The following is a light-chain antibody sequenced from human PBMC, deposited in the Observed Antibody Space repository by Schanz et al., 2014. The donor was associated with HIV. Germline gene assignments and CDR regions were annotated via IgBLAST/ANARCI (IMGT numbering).Light chain of an antibody. V-gene: IGLV1-44*01. CDR2: GNN. CDR1: SSNIGGNT. Sequence: QSVLTQPPSVSGTPGQRVTVSCSGRSSNIGGNTVNWYQQLPGSAPKLLIYGNNRRPSGVPDRFSGSKSGTSASLAISGLQAEDEADYYCQSHDNNLSGSGVFGGGTKLTVL. J-gene: IGLJ2*01. CDR3: QSHDNNLSGSGV.